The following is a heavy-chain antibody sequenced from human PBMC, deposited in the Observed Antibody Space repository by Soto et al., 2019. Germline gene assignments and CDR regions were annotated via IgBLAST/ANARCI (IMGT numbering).Heavy chain of an antibody. D-gene: IGHD6-13*01. CDR2: IYHSGST. CDR1: GGSIRSSNW. Sequence: SETLSLTCAVSGGSIRSSNWWSWVRQPPGKGLEWIGEIYHSGSTNYNPSLKSRVTISVDKSKNQFSLKLSSVTAADTAVYYCARLSSWYVDYYYGMAVWGQGTTVT. CDR3: ARLSSWYVDYYYGMAV. V-gene: IGHV4-4*02. J-gene: IGHJ6*02.